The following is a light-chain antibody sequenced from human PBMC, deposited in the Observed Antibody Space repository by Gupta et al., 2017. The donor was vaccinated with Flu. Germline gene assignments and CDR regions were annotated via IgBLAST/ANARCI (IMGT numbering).Light chain of an antibody. CDR2: AAS. J-gene: IGKJ4*01. V-gene: IGKV1-9*01. Sequence: DIQLTQSPSFLSASVGDRVTITCRASQGISSYLAWYQQKPGKAPTLLIYAASTLQSWVPSRFTGSGSGTEFTLTISSLQPEDFATFFCQQLSSYPLTFGGGTKVEIK. CDR1: QGISSY. CDR3: QQLSSYPLT.